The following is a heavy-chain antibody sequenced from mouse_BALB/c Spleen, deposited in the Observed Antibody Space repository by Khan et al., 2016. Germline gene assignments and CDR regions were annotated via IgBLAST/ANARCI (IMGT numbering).Heavy chain of an antibody. CDR3: EREGTVPLMDY. CDR2: IAPASGST. CDR1: GYTFTSYW. V-gene: IGHV1S41*01. D-gene: IGHD1-1*01. J-gene: IGHJ4*01. Sequence: DLVKPGASVKLSCKASGYTFTSYWINWIKQRPGQGLEWIGRIAPASGSTYYNEMFKGKATLTVDTSSSTAYIQLSSLSSEDSAVYFCEREGTVPLMDYWGQGTSVTVSS.